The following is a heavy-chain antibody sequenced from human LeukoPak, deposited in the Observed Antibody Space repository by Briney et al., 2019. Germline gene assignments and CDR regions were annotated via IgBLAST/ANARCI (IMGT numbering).Heavy chain of an antibody. CDR3: ARDQINSSGWYIDY. CDR1: GFAFSSYA. J-gene: IGHJ4*02. CDR2: TGGDT. D-gene: IGHD6-19*01. V-gene: IGHV3-47*01. Sequence: GGSLRLSCAASGFAFSSYALHWVRRAPGKGLEWVSATGGDTYYADSVMGRFTISRGNAKKSLYLHMNSLIAEDMAVYYCARDQINSSGWYIDYWGQGTLVTVSS.